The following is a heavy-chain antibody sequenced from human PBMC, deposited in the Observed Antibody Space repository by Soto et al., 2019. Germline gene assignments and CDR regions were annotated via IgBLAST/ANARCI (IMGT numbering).Heavy chain of an antibody. CDR3: ATMPDYDILTGLHY. CDR2: IYHSGST. Sequence: QVQLHESGPGLVKPSGTLSLTCAVSSGSISSSNWWSWVRQPPGQGLEWIGEIYHSGSTNYNPSLKSRVTISVDKSKIQSSLKLSSVTAADTAVYYCATMPDYDILTGLHYWGQGTLVTVSS. J-gene: IGHJ4*02. CDR1: SGSISSSNW. V-gene: IGHV4-4*02. D-gene: IGHD3-9*01.